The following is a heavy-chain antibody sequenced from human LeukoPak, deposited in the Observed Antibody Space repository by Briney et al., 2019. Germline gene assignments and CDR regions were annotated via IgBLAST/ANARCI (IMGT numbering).Heavy chain of an antibody. V-gene: IGHV3-9*01. CDR1: GFTFDDYA. CDR2: ISWNSGNI. J-gene: IGHJ4*02. Sequence: GGSLRLSCAASGFTFDDYAMHWVRQAPGKGREWVSGISWNSGNIDYADSEKGRFTISRDNAKNSLYLQMDSLRAEDTALYYCAASTVTYHFDYWGQGTLVTVSS. D-gene: IGHD4-17*01. CDR3: AASTVTYHFDY.